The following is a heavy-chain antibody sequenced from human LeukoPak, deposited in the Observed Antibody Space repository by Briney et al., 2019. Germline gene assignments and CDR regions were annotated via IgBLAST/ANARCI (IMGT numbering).Heavy chain of an antibody. D-gene: IGHD2-21*01. CDR3: AKDGED. CDR1: GFTFRNYA. V-gene: IGHV3-23*01. J-gene: IGHJ4*02. CDR2: ISGSASDT. Sequence: SGGSLRLSCAASGFTFRNYAMSWVRQAPGKGLESVSTISGSASDTHYADSVKGRFTIFRDNSKNTLYLHMDSLRAEDTAVYYCAKDGEDWGQGTLVTVSS.